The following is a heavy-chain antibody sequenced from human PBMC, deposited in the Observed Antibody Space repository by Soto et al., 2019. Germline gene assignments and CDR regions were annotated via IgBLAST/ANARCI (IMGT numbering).Heavy chain of an antibody. D-gene: IGHD3-3*01. Sequence: SETLSLTCGVYGGSFSGYYWSWIRQPPGKGLEWIGEINHSGSTNYNPSLKSRVTISVDTSKNQFSLKLSSVTAADTAVYYCARGGPITIFGVVIKPDWFDPWGQGTLVTVPQ. CDR1: GGSFSGYY. J-gene: IGHJ5*02. CDR2: INHSGST. V-gene: IGHV4-34*01. CDR3: ARGGPITIFGVVIKPDWFDP.